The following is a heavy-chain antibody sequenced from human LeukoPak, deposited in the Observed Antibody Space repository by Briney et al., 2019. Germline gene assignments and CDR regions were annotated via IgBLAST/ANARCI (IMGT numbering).Heavy chain of an antibody. CDR1: GGTFSSYA. Sequence: PQASVKVSCKASGGTFSSYAISWVRQAPGQGLEWMGRIIPILGIANYAQKFQGRVTITADKSTSTACMELSSLRSEDTAVYYCARGFGSYRSYYDSSVDYWGQGTLVTVSS. D-gene: IGHD3-22*01. J-gene: IGHJ4*02. CDR3: ARGFGSYRSYYDSSVDY. V-gene: IGHV1-69*04. CDR2: IIPILGIA.